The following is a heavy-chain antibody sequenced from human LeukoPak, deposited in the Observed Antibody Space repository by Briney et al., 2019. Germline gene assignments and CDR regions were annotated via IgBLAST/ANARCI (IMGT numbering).Heavy chain of an antibody. V-gene: IGHV3-49*04. CDR2: IRSKAYGGTT. CDR3: TRAAAGTMVGWFDP. J-gene: IGHJ5*02. CDR1: GFTFGDYA. Sequence: PGRSLRLSCTASGFTFGDYAMSWVRQAPGKGLEWVGFIRSKAYGGTTEYAASVKGRFPISRDDSKSIAYLQMNRLKTEDTAVYYCTRAAAGTMVGWFDPWGQGTLVTVSS. D-gene: IGHD6-13*01.